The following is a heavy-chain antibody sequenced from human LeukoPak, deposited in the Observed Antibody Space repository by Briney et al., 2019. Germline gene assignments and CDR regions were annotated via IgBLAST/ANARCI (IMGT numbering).Heavy chain of an antibody. CDR2: INPNSGGT. J-gene: IGHJ4*02. CDR1: GYTFIGYY. V-gene: IGHV1-2*02. D-gene: IGHD6-19*01. CDR3: ARGLYSSGSD. Sequence: GSVKVSCKVSGYTFIGYYMHWVRQAPGQGLEWMGWINPNSGGTNYAQKFQGRVTMTRDTSASTAYMELSSLRSEDTAVYYCARGLYSSGSDWGQGTLVTVSS.